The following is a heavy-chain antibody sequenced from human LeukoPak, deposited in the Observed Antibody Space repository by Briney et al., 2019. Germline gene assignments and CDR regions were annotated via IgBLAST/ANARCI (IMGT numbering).Heavy chain of an antibody. V-gene: IGHV1-69*05. CDR3: ARAYSGYDTNNYYYYYYMDV. CDR1: GGTFSSYA. D-gene: IGHD5-12*01. Sequence: GSSVKVSCKASGGTFSSYAISWVRQAPGQGLEWMGGIIPIFGTANYAQKFQGRVTITTDESTSTAYMELSSLRSEDTAVYYCARAYSGYDTNNYYYYYYMDVWGKGTTVTVSS. J-gene: IGHJ6*03. CDR2: IIPIFGTA.